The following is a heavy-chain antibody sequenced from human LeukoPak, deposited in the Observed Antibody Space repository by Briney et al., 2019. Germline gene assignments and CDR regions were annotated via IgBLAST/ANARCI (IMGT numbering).Heavy chain of an antibody. Sequence: KPSETLSLTCTVSGGSISSSSYYWSWIRQPPGKGLEWIGYIYYSGSTNYNPSLKSRVTISVDTSKNQFSLKLSSVTAADTAVYYCARHYPQYYYDSSGYYPGGYFDYWGQGTLVTVSS. J-gene: IGHJ4*02. CDR1: GGSISSSSYY. CDR2: IYYSGST. D-gene: IGHD3-22*01. V-gene: IGHV4-61*01. CDR3: ARHYPQYYYDSSGYYPGGYFDY.